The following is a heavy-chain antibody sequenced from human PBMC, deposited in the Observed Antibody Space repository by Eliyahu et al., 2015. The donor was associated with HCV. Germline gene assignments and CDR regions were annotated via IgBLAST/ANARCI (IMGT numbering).Heavy chain of an antibody. V-gene: IGHV3-21*06. CDR1: GFMFSTYS. CDR2: ISSTSDYI. CDR3: ARGTSIVLVTATDDY. J-gene: IGHJ4*02. D-gene: IGHD2-21*02. Sequence: EVQLVESGGGLVKPGXSLXLSCAASGFMFSTYSMNWVRQAPGEXLEWVXTISSTSDYIHYADSVKGXFTVXRDNAKNSLFLQMNSLSPEDTAIYYCARGTSIVLVTATDDYWGQGTLVTVSS.